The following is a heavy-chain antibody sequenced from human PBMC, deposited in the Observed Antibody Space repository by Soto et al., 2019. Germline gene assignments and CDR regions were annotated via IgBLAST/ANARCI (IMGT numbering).Heavy chain of an antibody. Sequence: QVQLQESGPGLVKPSETLSLTCSVSGGYVSSGGYYWSWIRQPPGKGLEWIGCIYYSGRTDYNPSLTSLVTMSLDKSKTQFYLKLNSVTAADTAVYFCARAGSYRYFDYWGQGTLVTVSS. D-gene: IGHD3-10*01. CDR1: GGYVSSGGYY. J-gene: IGHJ4*02. CDR3: ARAGSYRYFDY. V-gene: IGHV4-61*08. CDR2: IYYSGRT.